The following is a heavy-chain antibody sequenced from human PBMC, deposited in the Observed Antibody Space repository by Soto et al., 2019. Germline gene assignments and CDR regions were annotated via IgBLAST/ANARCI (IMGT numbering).Heavy chain of an antibody. CDR1: GFTFSSYA. Sequence: GGSLRLSCAASGFTFSSYAMHWVRQAPGKGLEWVAVISYDGSNKYYADSVKGRFTISRDNSKNTLYLQMNSLRAEDTAVYYCAKDVDQYSSSDYWGQGTLVTVSS. J-gene: IGHJ4*02. CDR3: AKDVDQYSSSDY. V-gene: IGHV3-30-3*01. D-gene: IGHD6-6*01. CDR2: ISYDGSNK.